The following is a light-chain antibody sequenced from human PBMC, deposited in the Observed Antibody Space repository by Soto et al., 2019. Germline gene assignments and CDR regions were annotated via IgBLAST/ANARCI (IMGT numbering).Light chain of an antibody. V-gene: IGLV2-14*01. CDR2: DVS. Sequence: QSALTQPASVSGSPGQGITISCTGTSSDVGGYTYVSWYQQHPGKAPKFIIYDVSNRPSGVSNRFSCSKSGNTASLTISGLQAEDEADYYCSSYTTSNTRQIVFGTGTKVTV. CDR3: SSYTTSNTRQIV. J-gene: IGLJ1*01. CDR1: SSDVGGYTY.